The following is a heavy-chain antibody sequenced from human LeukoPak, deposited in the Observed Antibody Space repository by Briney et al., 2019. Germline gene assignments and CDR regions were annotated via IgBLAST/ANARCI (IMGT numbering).Heavy chain of an antibody. CDR1: GFTFSSYS. CDR2: IKSKTDGGTT. D-gene: IGHD2-15*01. CDR3: ARDIAATEFDY. Sequence: GGSLRLSCAASGFTFSSYSMNWVPQAPGKGLEWVGRIKSKTDGGTTDYAAPVKGRFTIPRDDSKKTLYLQMNSLRAEDTAVYYCARDIAATEFDYWGQGTLVTVSS. J-gene: IGHJ4*02. V-gene: IGHV3-15*01.